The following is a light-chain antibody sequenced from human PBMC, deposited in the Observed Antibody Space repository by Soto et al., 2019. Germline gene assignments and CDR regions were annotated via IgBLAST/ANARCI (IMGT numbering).Light chain of an antibody. CDR2: DAS. CDR1: QTISVS. V-gene: IGKV1-5*01. Sequence: IQMTQSPSTLSASVGDTVTITCRASQTISVSLAWYRQKPGKAPNLLIYDASTLQEGVPSRFSGSGSGTEFTLTVTRLQPDDFATYFCQQYDKYSTCGHGTKVDVK. J-gene: IGKJ1*01. CDR3: QQYDKYST.